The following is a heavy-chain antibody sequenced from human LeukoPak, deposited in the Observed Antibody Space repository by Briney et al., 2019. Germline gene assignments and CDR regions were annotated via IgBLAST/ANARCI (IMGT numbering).Heavy chain of an antibody. Sequence: SGGSLRLSCAASGLTFSSYCMNWVRQAPGKGLEWVSSVSASSSYMYYADSVKGRFTISRDNAKNSLYLQMSSLRAEDTAVYYCARGYSSGWSAFDYWGQGTLVTVSS. V-gene: IGHV3-21*06. D-gene: IGHD6-19*01. CDR3: ARGYSSGWSAFDY. J-gene: IGHJ4*02. CDR1: GLTFSSYC. CDR2: VSASSSYM.